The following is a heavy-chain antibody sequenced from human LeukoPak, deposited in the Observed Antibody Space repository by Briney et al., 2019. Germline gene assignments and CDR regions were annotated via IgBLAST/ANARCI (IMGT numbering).Heavy chain of an antibody. Sequence: ASVEVSCKASGYTFTSYAMNWVRQAPGQGLEWMGWINTNTGNPTYAQGFTGRFVFSLDTSVSTAYLQISSLKAEDTAVYYCARVPTGHCTNGVCYNDWFDPWGQGTLVTVSS. J-gene: IGHJ5*02. CDR3: ARVPTGHCTNGVCYNDWFDP. V-gene: IGHV7-4-1*02. D-gene: IGHD2-8*01. CDR1: GYTFTSYA. CDR2: INTNTGNP.